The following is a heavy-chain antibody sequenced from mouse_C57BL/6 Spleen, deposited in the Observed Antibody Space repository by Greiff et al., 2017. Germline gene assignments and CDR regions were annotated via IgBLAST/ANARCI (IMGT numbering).Heavy chain of an antibody. D-gene: IGHD2-5*01. CDR1: GFTFSDYG. CDR2: ISSGSSTI. CDR3: GRNSNYDWFAY. Sequence: EVKLVESGGGLVKPGGSLKLSCAASGFTFSDYGMHWVRQAPEKGLEWVAYISSGSSTIYYADTVKGRFTISRDNAKNTLFLQMTSLRSEDTAMYYCGRNSNYDWFAYWGQGTLVTVSA. J-gene: IGHJ3*01. V-gene: IGHV5-17*01.